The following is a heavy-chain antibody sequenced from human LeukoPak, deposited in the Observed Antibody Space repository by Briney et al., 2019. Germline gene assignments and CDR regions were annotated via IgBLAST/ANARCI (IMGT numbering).Heavy chain of an antibody. V-gene: IGHV3-23*01. CDR2: ISGSGGST. J-gene: IGHJ4*02. Sequence: GGSLRLSCAASGFTFSSSAMSRVRQAPGKGLDWVSSISGSGGSTYYADSLKGRFTISRDNSKNTLYLQMNSLRAEDTAVYYCAKRGSYYFDNWGQGILVTVSS. CDR3: AKRGSYYFDN. CDR1: GFTFSSSA. D-gene: IGHD1-26*01.